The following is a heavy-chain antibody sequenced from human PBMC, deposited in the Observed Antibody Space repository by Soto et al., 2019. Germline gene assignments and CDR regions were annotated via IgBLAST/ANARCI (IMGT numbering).Heavy chain of an antibody. V-gene: IGHV3-48*02. CDR1: GFTFSSYS. Sequence: GGSLRLSCAASGFTFSSYSMNWVRQAPGKGLEWVSYISSSSTIYYADSVKGRFTISRDNAKNSLYLQMNSLRDEDTAVYYCARDREGYCSSTSCLADYYYYGMDVWGQGTTVTVSS. CDR3: ARDREGYCSSTSCLADYYYYGMDV. J-gene: IGHJ6*02. CDR2: ISSSSTI. D-gene: IGHD2-2*01.